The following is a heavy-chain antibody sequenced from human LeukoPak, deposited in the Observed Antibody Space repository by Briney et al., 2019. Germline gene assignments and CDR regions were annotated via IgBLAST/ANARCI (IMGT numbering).Heavy chain of an antibody. CDR3: ASEAVAYYYGSGSYWPYDY. CDR2: IYTSGST. Sequence: SETLSLTCTVSGGSISSYYWSWIRQPAGKGLEWIGRIYTSGSTNYNPSLKSRVTMSVDTSKNQFSLKLSSVTAADTAVYYCASEAVAYYYGSGSYWPYDYWGQGTLVTVSS. CDR1: GGSISSYY. D-gene: IGHD3-10*01. J-gene: IGHJ4*02. V-gene: IGHV4-4*07.